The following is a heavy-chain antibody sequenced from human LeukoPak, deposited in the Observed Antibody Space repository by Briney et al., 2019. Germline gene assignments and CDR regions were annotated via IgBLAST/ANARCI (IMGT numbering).Heavy chain of an antibody. V-gene: IGHV4-31*03. CDR2: IYYSGST. D-gene: IGHD1-26*01. CDR3: ARGPVGAREPYYFDS. Sequence: PSQTLSLTCTVSGGSISSGGYYWSWIRQHPGKGLEWIGYIYYSGSTYYNPSLKSRVTISVDTSKNQFSLKLSSVTAADTAVYFCARGPVGAREPYYFDSWGQGTLVTVSS. CDR1: GGSISSGGYY. J-gene: IGHJ4*02.